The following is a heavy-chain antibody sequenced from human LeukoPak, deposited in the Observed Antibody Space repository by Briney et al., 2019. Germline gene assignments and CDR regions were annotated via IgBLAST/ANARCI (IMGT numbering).Heavy chain of an antibody. CDR2: ISGSGGST. CDR1: GFTFSSYA. J-gene: IGHJ1*01. Sequence: PGGSLRLSXAASGFTFSSYAMSWVRQAPGKGLEWVSAISGSGGSTYYADSVKGRFTISRDNSKNTLYLQMNSLRAEDTAVYYCAKMPPHSGSYYVSRWGQGTLVTVSS. D-gene: IGHD1-26*01. V-gene: IGHV3-23*01. CDR3: AKMPPHSGSYYVSR.